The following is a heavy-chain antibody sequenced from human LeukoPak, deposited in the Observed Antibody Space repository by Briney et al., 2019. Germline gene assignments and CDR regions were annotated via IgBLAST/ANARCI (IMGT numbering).Heavy chain of an antibody. CDR1: GFTFSSQW. V-gene: IGHV3-9*01. D-gene: IGHD3-9*01. J-gene: IGHJ4*02. CDR2: ISWNSGSI. Sequence: GGSLRLSCAASGFTFSSQWMHWVRQAPGKGLEWVSGISWNSGSIGYADSVKGRFTISRDNAKNSLYLQMNSLRAEDTALYYCAKCAEDILTGYYDYWGQGTLVTVSS. CDR3: AKCAEDILTGYYDY.